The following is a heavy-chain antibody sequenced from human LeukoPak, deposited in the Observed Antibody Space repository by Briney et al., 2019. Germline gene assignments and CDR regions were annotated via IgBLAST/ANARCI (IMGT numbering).Heavy chain of an antibody. CDR2: ISSSSSYI. CDR1: GFTFSSYS. Sequence: PGGSLRLSCAASGFTFSSYSMNWVRQAPGKGLEWFSSISSSSSYIYYADSVKGRFTISRDNAKNSLYLQMNSLRAEDTAVYYCARVECSGGSCYLSDYYYYYMDVWGKGTTVTVSS. CDR3: ARVECSGGSCYLSDYYYYYMDV. D-gene: IGHD2-15*01. V-gene: IGHV3-21*01. J-gene: IGHJ6*03.